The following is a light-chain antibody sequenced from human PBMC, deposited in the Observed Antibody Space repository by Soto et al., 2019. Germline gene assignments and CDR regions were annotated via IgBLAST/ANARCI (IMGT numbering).Light chain of an antibody. J-gene: IGLJ1*01. CDR2: EGS. CDR3: CSYAAGSTYV. V-gene: IGLV2-23*01. Sequence: QSALTQPASVSGSPGQSITFSCTGTSSDVGTYNLVSWFQQHPGRAPKLMIYEGSKRPSGVSNRFSGSKSGNTASLTISGLQAEDEADYYCCSYAAGSTYVFGTGTKLTV. CDR1: SSDVGTYNL.